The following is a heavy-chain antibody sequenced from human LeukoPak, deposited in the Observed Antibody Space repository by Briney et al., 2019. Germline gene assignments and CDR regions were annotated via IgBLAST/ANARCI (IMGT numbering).Heavy chain of an antibody. Sequence: GGSLRLSCSASGFTFSSYWMSWVRRAPGKGLEWVANIKKDGSQKYYVDSVKGRFTISRDNDNNSLYLQMDSLRAEDTAVYYCARNYYDTSRYRFFDYWGQGTLVTVSS. J-gene: IGHJ4*02. CDR1: GFTFSSYW. D-gene: IGHD3-22*01. V-gene: IGHV3-7*01. CDR2: IKKDGSQK. CDR3: ARNYYDTSRYRFFDY.